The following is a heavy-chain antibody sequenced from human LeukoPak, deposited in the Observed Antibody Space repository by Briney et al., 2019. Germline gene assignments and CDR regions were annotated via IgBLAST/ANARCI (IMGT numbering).Heavy chain of an antibody. D-gene: IGHD5-12*01. CDR1: GYTFTGYY. CDR3: ARDYKWLRLGIYCFDY. CDR2: INPNSGGT. Sequence: ASVKVSCKASGYTFTGYYMHWVRQAPGQGLEWMGWINPNSGGTNYAQKFQGRVTMTRDTSISTAYMELSRLRSDDTAVYYCARDYKWLRLGIYCFDYWGQGTLVTVSS. V-gene: IGHV1-2*02. J-gene: IGHJ4*02.